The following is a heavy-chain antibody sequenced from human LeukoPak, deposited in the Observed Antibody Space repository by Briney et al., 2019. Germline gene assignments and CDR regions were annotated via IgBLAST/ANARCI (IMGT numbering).Heavy chain of an antibody. CDR3: AGAAARY. V-gene: IGHV3-48*03. D-gene: IGHD6-6*01. CDR1: GFTFSSYE. J-gene: IGHJ4*02. CDR2: ISSSGRTI. Sequence: GGSLRLSCAASGFTFSSYEMNWVGQAPGKGLEWVSYISSSGRTIYYADSVKGRFTISRDNAKNSLYLQMNSLRAEDTAVYYCAGAAARYWGQGTLVTVSS.